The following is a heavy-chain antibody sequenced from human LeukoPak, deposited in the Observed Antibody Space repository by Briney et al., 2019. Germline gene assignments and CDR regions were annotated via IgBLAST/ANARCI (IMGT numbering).Heavy chain of an antibody. CDR1: GGSISSSSYY. D-gene: IGHD3-16*01. V-gene: IGHV4-39*07. J-gene: IGHJ4*02. CDR3: ARDLGKPFDY. Sequence: SETLSLTCTVSGGSISSSSYYWGWIRQPPGKGLEWIGSIYYSGSTNYNPSLKSRVTMSVDTSKIQFSLKLSSVTAADTAVYYCARDLGKPFDYWGQGTLVTVSS. CDR2: IYYSGST.